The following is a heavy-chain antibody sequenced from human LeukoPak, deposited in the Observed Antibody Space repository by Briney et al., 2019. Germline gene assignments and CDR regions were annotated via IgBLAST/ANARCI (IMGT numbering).Heavy chain of an antibody. D-gene: IGHD4-17*01. V-gene: IGHV3-64*02. CDR3: ARATNYGAYDV. CDR1: GYTFSSYA. Sequence: GGTLRLSCAASGYTFSSYAMHWVRQAPGKGLEYVSAISTNGGSTYYADSVKGRFIISRDNSKNTLYLQMGSLRAEDVAVYYCARATNYGAYDVWGQGTLVTVSS. CDR2: ISTNGGST. J-gene: IGHJ4*02.